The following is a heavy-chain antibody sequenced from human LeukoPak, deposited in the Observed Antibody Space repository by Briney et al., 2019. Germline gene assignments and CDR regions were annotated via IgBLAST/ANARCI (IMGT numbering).Heavy chain of an antibody. CDR2: IKTDGSEK. Sequence: GSLRLSRAASGFTFSLYWMGWVRQAPGKGLQWVANIKTDGSEKYYVDSVKGRFTISRDNAKNSLYLQMNSLRAEDTAVYYCATYSSLNRREFQFWGQGTLLTVSS. D-gene: IGHD3-22*01. CDR3: ATYSSLNRREFQF. CDR1: GFTFSLYW. V-gene: IGHV3-7*01. J-gene: IGHJ1*01.